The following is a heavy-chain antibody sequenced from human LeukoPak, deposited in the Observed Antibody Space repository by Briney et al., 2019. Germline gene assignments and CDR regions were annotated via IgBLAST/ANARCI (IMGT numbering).Heavy chain of an antibody. J-gene: IGHJ4*02. CDR1: GLTFSTVW. V-gene: IGHV3-7*01. Sequence: SLTLFCAESGLTFSTVWMSWVRLAPRKGLEWVASVKQDGSETYYVDSVKGRFTISRDNAKNSLYLQMNSLRAEDTAVYYCARDRATYWGQGTLVTVSS. CDR2: VKQDGSET. CDR3: ARDRATY.